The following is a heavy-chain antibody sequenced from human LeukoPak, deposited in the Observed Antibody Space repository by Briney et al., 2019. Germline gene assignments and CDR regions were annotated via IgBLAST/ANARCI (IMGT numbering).Heavy chain of an antibody. D-gene: IGHD6-6*01. Sequence: SVKVSCKASGGTFSSYAISWVRQAPGQGLEWMGGIIPIFGTANYAQKFQGRVTITTDESTSTAYMELSSLRSEDTAVYYCARDSEYSSSSKAFDIWGQGTMVTVSS. J-gene: IGHJ3*02. CDR2: IIPIFGTA. CDR1: GGTFSSYA. CDR3: ARDSEYSSSSKAFDI. V-gene: IGHV1-69*05.